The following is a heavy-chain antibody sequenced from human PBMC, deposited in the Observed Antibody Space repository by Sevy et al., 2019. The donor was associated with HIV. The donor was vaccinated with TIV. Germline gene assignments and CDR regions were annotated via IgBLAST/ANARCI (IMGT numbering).Heavy chain of an antibody. CDR3: AATWVKNYYYYGMDV. Sequence: GGSLRLSCAASGFTVSSNYMSWVRQAPGKGLEWVSVIYSGGSTYYADSVKGRFTISRDNSKNTLYLQMNSLRAEDTAVYYCAATWVKNYYYYGMDVWGQGTTVTVSS. J-gene: IGHJ6*02. D-gene: IGHD1-26*01. V-gene: IGHV3-53*01. CDR2: IYSGGST. CDR1: GFTVSSNY.